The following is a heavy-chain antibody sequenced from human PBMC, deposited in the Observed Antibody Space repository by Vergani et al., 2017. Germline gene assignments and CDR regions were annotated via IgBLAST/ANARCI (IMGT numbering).Heavy chain of an antibody. CDR3: ARVVAAARFDP. Sequence: QVQLQESGPGLVKPSETLSLTCTVSGGSISSHYWSWIRQPPGKGLEWIGYIYYSGSTNYNPSLKSRVTISVDTSKNQFSLKLSSVTAADTAVYYCARVVAAARFDPWGQGTLVTVSS. J-gene: IGHJ5*02. D-gene: IGHD2-15*01. V-gene: IGHV4-59*11. CDR1: GGSISSHY. CDR2: IYYSGST.